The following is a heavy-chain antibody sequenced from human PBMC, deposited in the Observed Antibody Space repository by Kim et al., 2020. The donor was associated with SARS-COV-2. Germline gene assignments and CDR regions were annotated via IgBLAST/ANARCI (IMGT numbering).Heavy chain of an antibody. D-gene: IGHD3-3*01. J-gene: IGHJ4*02. CDR3: AKGLTILLDF. V-gene: IGHV3-30*18. Sequence: GGSLRLSCAASGLTFSNYGMHWVRQAPGKGLEWVATISYDGSVKNYADSVKGRFTISRDDSKNTLYLEMNSLRVEDTALYYCAKGLTILLDFWGQGALVTVSS. CDR1: GLTFSNYG. CDR2: ISYDGSVK.